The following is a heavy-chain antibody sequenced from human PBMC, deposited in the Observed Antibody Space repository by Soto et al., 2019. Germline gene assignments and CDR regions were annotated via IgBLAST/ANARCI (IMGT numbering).Heavy chain of an antibody. J-gene: IGHJ4*02. CDR1: GFTFSSYG. CDR2: IWYEGSNK. V-gene: IGHV3-33*01. Sequence: GGSLRLSCAASGFTFSSYGMHWVRQAPGKGLEWVAVIWYEGSNKYYSDSVKGRFTSSRDNSKNTLYLQMNSLRAEDTAVYYCAREIAYDSSGYYLDYWGQGTLVTVSS. D-gene: IGHD3-22*01. CDR3: AREIAYDSSGYYLDY.